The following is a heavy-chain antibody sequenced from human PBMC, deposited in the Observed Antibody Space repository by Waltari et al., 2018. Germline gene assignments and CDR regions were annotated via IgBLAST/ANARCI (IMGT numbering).Heavy chain of an antibody. V-gene: IGHV4-61*09. J-gene: IGHJ6*02. CDR1: GGSISSGSYY. D-gene: IGHD3-3*01. CDR3: AGNYYDFWSGYYDYYYGMDV. CDR2: IYTSGST. Sequence: QVQLQESGPGLVKPSQTLSLTCTVSGGSISSGSYYWSWIRQPAGKGLEWIGYIYTSGSTNYNPSLKSRVTISVDTSKNQFSLKLSSVTAADTAVYYCAGNYYDFWSGYYDYYYGMDVWGQGTTVTVSS.